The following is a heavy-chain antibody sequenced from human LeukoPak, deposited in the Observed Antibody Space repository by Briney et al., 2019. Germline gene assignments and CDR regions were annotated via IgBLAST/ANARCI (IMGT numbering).Heavy chain of an antibody. CDR1: GGTFSSYA. CDR2: IIPIFGTA. D-gene: IGHD6-19*01. CDR3: ARGVAGPSDPFDY. J-gene: IGHJ4*02. Sequence: AWVKVSCKASGGTFSSYAISWVRQAPGQGLEWMGGIIPIFGTANYAQKFQGRVTITADESTSTAYMELSSLRSEDTAVYYCARGVAGPSDPFDYWGQGTLVTVSS. V-gene: IGHV1-69*01.